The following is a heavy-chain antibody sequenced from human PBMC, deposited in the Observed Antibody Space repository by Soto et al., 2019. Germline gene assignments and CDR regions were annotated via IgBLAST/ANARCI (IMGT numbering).Heavy chain of an antibody. CDR1: GYSISSGYY. CDR2: MFHSGKT. Sequence: SETLFLTCAVSGYSISSGYYWGWVRQPPGKGLEWLGSMFHSGKTFYNPSLKSRLTISVDTSKNQFSLKLNSVTAADTAVYYCARGHIVVVPTVGWFDPWGQGTLVTVSS. D-gene: IGHD2-2*01. V-gene: IGHV4-38-2*01. J-gene: IGHJ5*02. CDR3: ARGHIVVVPTVGWFDP.